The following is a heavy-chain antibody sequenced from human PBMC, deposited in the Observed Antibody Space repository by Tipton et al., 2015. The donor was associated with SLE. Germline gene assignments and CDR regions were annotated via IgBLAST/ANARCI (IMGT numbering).Heavy chain of an antibody. V-gene: IGHV4-34*01. J-gene: IGHJ5*02. CDR1: GGSFSGYY. CDR3: ARGGASSKWLDP. CDR2: INHSGSS. D-gene: IGHD6-6*01. Sequence: GLVKPSETLSLTCVVHGGSFSGYYWSWIRQPPGKGLEWIGEINHSGSSNSNPPLKSRVTMSVDTSKNQFSLKVTSVTAADTAVYYCARGGASSKWLDPWGQGTLVTVSS.